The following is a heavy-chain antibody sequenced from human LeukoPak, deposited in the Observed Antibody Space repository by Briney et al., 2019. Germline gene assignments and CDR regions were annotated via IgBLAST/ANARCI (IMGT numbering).Heavy chain of an antibody. CDR1: GFTFSDHY. CDR3: VRGAACISSDCPDAFTR. J-gene: IGHJ3*01. D-gene: IGHD2-2*01. CDR2: TRNRINGYTT. V-gene: IGHV3-72*01. Sequence: PGGSLRLSCAASGFTFSDHYMDWVRQAPGRGLEWIGRTRNRINGYTTEYAASVRGRFTVSRDDSKNSLYLQMNSLKIEDTAVYFCVRGAACISSDCPDAFTRWGQGTMVTVSS.